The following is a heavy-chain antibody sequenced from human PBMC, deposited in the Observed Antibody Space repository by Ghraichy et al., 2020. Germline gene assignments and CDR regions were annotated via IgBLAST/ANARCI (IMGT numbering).Heavy chain of an antibody. D-gene: IGHD1-26*01. CDR3: ARGISGSYPL. CDR2: INQDGSEQ. J-gene: IGHJ4*02. CDR1: GIALSSNW. Sequence: LSLTCAASGIALSSNWMAWVRQAPGKGLEWVASINQDGSEQYYVDSVKGRFTISRADAKNSLYLQLNSLRADDTAVYYCARGISGSYPLWGQGTLVTVSS. V-gene: IGHV3-7*01.